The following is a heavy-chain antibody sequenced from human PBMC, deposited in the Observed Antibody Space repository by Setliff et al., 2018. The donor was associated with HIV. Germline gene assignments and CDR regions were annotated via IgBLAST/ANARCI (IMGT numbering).Heavy chain of an antibody. D-gene: IGHD6-13*01. V-gene: IGHV3-23*01. Sequence: PGGSLRLSCAASGFTFSSYVMNWVRQAPGKGLEWVSGITDRGDKTYYADSVKGRFTISRDNSKNSLYLQMNSLRAEDTAVYYCARDSSSWRTVVILNYWGQGTLVTVSS. CDR1: GFTFSSYV. CDR2: ITDRGDKT. CDR3: ARDSSSWRTVVILNY. J-gene: IGHJ4*02.